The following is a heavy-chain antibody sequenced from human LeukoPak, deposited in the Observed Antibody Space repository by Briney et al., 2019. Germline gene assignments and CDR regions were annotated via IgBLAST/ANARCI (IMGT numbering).Heavy chain of an antibody. CDR1: GFTFSSYA. Sequence: GGSLRLSCAASGFTFSSYAMSWVRQAPGKGLEWVSAISGSGGSTYYADSVKGRFTISRDNSKNTLYLQMNSLRAKDTAVYYCAKVLLPYCSSTSCYYFDYWGQGTLVTVSS. CDR2: ISGSGGST. CDR3: AKVLLPYCSSTSCYYFDY. J-gene: IGHJ4*02. D-gene: IGHD2-2*01. V-gene: IGHV3-23*01.